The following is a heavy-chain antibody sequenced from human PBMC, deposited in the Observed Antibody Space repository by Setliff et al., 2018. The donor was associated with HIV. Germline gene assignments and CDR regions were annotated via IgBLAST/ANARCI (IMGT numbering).Heavy chain of an antibody. CDR3: VTTQECNDHTCYIGFDY. CDR1: GGPISGSNYY. CDR2: IYYSGTT. V-gene: IGHV4-39*01. D-gene: IGHD3-16*02. Sequence: LSLTCTASGGPISGSNYYWGWIRQPPGKGLEWIGSIYYSGTTYYNPSLKSRVTMSVDTSTNQFSLKLTSVTAADTAVYYCVTTQECNDHTCYIGFDYWGQGMLVTVSS. J-gene: IGHJ4*02.